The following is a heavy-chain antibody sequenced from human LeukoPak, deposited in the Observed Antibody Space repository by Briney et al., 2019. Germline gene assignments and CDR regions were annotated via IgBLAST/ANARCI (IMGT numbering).Heavy chain of an antibody. CDR2: INHSGST. V-gene: IGHV4-34*01. J-gene: IGHJ4*02. CDR1: GRSFSGYH. Sequence: PSETLSLTCAVYGRSFSGYHWSWIRQPPGKGLEWIGEINHSGSTNYNPSLKSRVAISVDTSKNQFSLKLSSVTAADTAVYYCARTHPKYIPLYYFDYWGQGTLVTVSS. CDR3: ARTHPKYIPLYYFDY. D-gene: IGHD2-2*02.